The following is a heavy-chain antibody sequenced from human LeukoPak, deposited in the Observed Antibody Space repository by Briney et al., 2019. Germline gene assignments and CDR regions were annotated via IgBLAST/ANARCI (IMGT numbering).Heavy chain of an antibody. CDR3: ARNPMGTESYYYYGMDF. V-gene: IGHV3-7*01. D-gene: IGHD1/OR15-1a*01. CDR2: INQDGSEK. CDR1: GFTFSSYW. Sequence: PGGSLRLSCAASGFTFSSYWMSWVRQAPGRGLEWVANINQDGSEKYYVDSVKGRFTISRDNAKNSLYLQMNSLRAEDTAVYYCARNPMGTESYYYYGMDFWGQGTTVTVSS. J-gene: IGHJ6*02.